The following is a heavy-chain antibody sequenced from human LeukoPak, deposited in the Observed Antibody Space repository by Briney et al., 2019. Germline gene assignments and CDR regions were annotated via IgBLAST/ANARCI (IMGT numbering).Heavy chain of an antibody. Sequence: ASVKVSCKASGYTFTSNDIHWVRQATGQGLEWMGWMNPNSGNTDYAQKFRGRITLTRNNSISEAYMELNSLTSDDTAVYYCVRGRKRYVGVGASDFDCWGQGILVTVSS. CDR3: VRGRKRYVGVGASDFDC. CDR1: GYTFTSND. V-gene: IGHV1-8*01. CDR2: MNPNSGNT. J-gene: IGHJ4*02. D-gene: IGHD4-23*01.